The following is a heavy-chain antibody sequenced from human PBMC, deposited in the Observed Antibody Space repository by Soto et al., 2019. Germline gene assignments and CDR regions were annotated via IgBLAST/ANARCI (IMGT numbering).Heavy chain of an antibody. CDR3: GREYGTAAAGNRYYYHGMDV. Sequence: QVQLVQSGAEVKKPGASVKVSCKASGYTFTSYGISWVRQAPGQGLEWMGWISAYNGNTNYAQKLQGRVTMTTDTSTSTAYMELRSLRSDDTAVYYCGREYGTAAAGNRYYYHGMDVWGQGTTVTVSS. V-gene: IGHV1-18*01. D-gene: IGHD6-13*01. CDR1: GYTFTSYG. CDR2: ISAYNGNT. J-gene: IGHJ6*02.